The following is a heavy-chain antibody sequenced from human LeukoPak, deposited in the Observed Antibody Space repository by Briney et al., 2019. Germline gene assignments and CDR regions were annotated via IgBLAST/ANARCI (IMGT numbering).Heavy chain of an antibody. V-gene: IGHV4-39*01. J-gene: IGHJ5*02. Sequence: SETLSLTCTVSGGSISSSIFYWGWTRQPPGKGLEWIGNVYNAGSTFYNPSVKSRVAISVDTSKNQFSLKLTSVTAADTAVYYCARHVKSGTGSYNWFDPWGQGTLVTVSS. D-gene: IGHD2-2*01. CDR2: VYNAGST. CDR3: ARHVKSGTGSYNWFDP. CDR1: GGSISSSIFY.